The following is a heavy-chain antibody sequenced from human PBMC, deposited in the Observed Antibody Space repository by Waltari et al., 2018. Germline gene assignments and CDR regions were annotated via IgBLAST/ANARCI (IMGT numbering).Heavy chain of an antibody. V-gene: IGHV4-31*03. Sequence: QVQLQESGPGLVKPSQTLSLTCTVSGGSISSGGYYWSWIRQHPGKGLEWIGYIYHSGSTYYNPPLKSRVTISVDRSKNQFSLKLSSVTAADTAVYYCARARRDTAFFDPWGQGTLVTVSS. D-gene: IGHD5-18*01. CDR3: ARARRDTAFFDP. CDR2: IYHSGST. J-gene: IGHJ5*02. CDR1: GGSISSGGYY.